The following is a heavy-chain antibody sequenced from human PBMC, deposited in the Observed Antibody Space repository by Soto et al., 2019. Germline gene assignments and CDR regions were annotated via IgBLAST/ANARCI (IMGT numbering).Heavy chain of an antibody. V-gene: IGHV4-59*08. CDR3: ARQSLRDYYGSGSYYPFDY. CDR1: GGTLSPNY. Sequence: SETLSLTCIVSGGTLSPNYWAWIRQPPGKGLEWVGYIYYGGTASYNPSLDSRVTISVETSKIQISLKLSSVTAADTAVYYCARQSLRDYYGSGSYYPFDYWGQGTLVTVSS. D-gene: IGHD3-10*01. J-gene: IGHJ4*02. CDR2: IYYGGTA.